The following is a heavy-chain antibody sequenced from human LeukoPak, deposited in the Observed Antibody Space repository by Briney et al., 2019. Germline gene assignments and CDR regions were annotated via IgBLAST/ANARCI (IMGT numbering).Heavy chain of an antibody. CDR1: GYTFTSYG. V-gene: IGHV1-18*01. CDR2: ISAYNGNT. Sequence: GASVKVSCKASGYTFTSYGISWVRQAPGQGLEWMGWISAYNGNTNYAQKLQGRVTMTRDTSTSTVYMELSSLRSEDTAVYYCAREGITIFGVVITEYYFDYWGQGTLVTVSS. D-gene: IGHD3-3*01. J-gene: IGHJ4*02. CDR3: AREGITIFGVVITEYYFDY.